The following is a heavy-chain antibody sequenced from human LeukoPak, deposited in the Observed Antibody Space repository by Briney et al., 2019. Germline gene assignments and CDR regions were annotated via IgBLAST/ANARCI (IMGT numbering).Heavy chain of an antibody. D-gene: IGHD3-22*01. CDR1: GGSISSSSYY. CDR3: ARSRTDYYDSSGYHFWY. Sequence: PSETLSLTCTVSGGSISSSSYYWGWIRQPPGKGLEWIGSIYYSGSTYYNPSLKSRVTISVDTSKNQFSLKLSSVTAADTAVYYCARSRTDYYDSSGYHFWYWGQGTLVTVSS. J-gene: IGHJ4*02. V-gene: IGHV4-39*07. CDR2: IYYSGST.